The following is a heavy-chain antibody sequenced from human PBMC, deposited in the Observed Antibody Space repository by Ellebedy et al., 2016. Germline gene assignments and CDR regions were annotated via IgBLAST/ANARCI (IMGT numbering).Heavy chain of an antibody. V-gene: IGHV1-69*06. CDR3: ARPGTNWGHHYPLDV. CDR2: VIPLYGSP. Sequence: SVKVSXXAAGGTFATYSITWVRQAPGQGLEWVGGVIPLYGSPIYAQKFQGRVTIIADTSSSVVYLGLNSLTSEDTAIYFCARPGTNWGHHYPLDVWGGGTPVTVSS. CDR1: GGTFATYS. D-gene: IGHD7-27*01. J-gene: IGHJ6*02.